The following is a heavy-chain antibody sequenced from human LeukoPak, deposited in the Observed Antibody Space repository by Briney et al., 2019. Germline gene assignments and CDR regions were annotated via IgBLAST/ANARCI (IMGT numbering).Heavy chain of an antibody. CDR1: GGSISSGDYY. D-gene: IGHD5-24*01. CDR3: ARHERDASLDHAFDI. V-gene: IGHV4-30-4*01. J-gene: IGHJ3*02. CDR2: IYYSGST. Sequence: PSQTLSLTCTVSGGSISSGDYYWSWIRQPPGKGLEWIGYIYYSGSTYYNPSLKSRVTILVDTSKNQFSLKLSSVTAADTAVYYCARHERDASLDHAFDIWGQGTMVTVSS.